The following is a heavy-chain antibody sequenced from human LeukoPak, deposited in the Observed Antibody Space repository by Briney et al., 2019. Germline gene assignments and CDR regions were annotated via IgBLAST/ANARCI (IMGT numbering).Heavy chain of an antibody. CDR1: GGTFSSYA. CDR3: ARAPGRGTTRYYYYMDV. Sequence: GASVKVSCKASGGTFSSYAISWVRQAPGQRLEWMGGIIPIFGTANYAQKFQGRVTITTDESTSTAYMELSSLRSEDTAVYYCARAPGRGTTRYYYYMDVWGKGTTVTVSS. D-gene: IGHD1/OR15-1a*01. CDR2: IIPIFGTA. J-gene: IGHJ6*03. V-gene: IGHV1-69*05.